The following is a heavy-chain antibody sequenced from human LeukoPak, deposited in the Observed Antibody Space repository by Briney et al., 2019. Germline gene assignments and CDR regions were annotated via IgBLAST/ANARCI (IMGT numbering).Heavy chain of an antibody. V-gene: IGHV3-73*01. Sequence: GGSLRLSCAASGFTFSGSAMHWVRQASGKGLEWVGRIRSKANSYATAYAASVKGRFTISRDDSKNTAYLQMNSLKTEDTAVYYCTRYGYSSSWYRNYYYYMDVWGKGTTVTVSS. CDR1: GFTFSGSA. J-gene: IGHJ6*03. D-gene: IGHD6-13*01. CDR3: TRYGYSSSWYRNYYYYMDV. CDR2: IRSKANSYAT.